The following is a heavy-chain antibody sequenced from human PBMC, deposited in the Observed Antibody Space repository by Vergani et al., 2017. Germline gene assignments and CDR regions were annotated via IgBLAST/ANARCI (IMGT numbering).Heavy chain of an antibody. CDR2: INTHTGNP. CDR3: AGSIAVAGTDAFDI. CDR1: GYTFTSYA. J-gene: IGHJ3*02. V-gene: IGHV7-4-1*02. Sequence: QVQLVQSGSELKKPGASVKVSCKASGYTFTSYAMNWVRQAPGQGLEWMGWINTHTGNPTYAQGFTGRFVFSLDTSVSTAYLQSSSLKAEDTAVYYCAGSIAVAGTDAFDIWGQGTMVTVSS. D-gene: IGHD6-19*01.